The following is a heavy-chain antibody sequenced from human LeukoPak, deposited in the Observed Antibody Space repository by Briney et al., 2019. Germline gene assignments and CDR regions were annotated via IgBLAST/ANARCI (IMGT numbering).Heavy chain of an antibody. Sequence: SETLSLTCTVSGGSISSGSYYWSWIRQPAGKGLEWIGRIYSSGSTNYNPSLKSRVTISVDTSKNQFSLRLSSVIAADTAVYYCARGGYCGGDCYFYYWGQGTLVTVSS. CDR3: ARGGYCGGDCYFYY. D-gene: IGHD2-21*02. J-gene: IGHJ4*02. CDR2: IYSSGST. V-gene: IGHV4-61*02. CDR1: GGSISSGSYY.